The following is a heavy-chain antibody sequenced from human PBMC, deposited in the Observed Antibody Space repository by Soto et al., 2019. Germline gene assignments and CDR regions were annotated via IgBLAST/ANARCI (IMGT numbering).Heavy chain of an antibody. Sequence: QVQLVESGGGVVQPGRSLRLSCAASGFTFSSYGMHWVRQAPGKRLEWVAVIWYDGSNKYYADSVKGRFTISRDNSKNTLYLQMSSLRAEDTAVYYCARCRDTAMVQAFDYWGQGTMVTVSS. D-gene: IGHD5-18*01. CDR2: IWYDGSNK. CDR1: GFTFSSYG. V-gene: IGHV3-33*01. J-gene: IGHJ3*01. CDR3: ARCRDTAMVQAFDY.